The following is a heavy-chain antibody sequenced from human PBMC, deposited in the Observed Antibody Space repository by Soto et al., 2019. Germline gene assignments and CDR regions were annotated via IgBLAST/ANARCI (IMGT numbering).Heavy chain of an antibody. D-gene: IGHD1-26*01. CDR2: IYFSGST. CDR3: AHDSHGGNTYFDI. Sequence: VQLQESGPGLVRPSETLSLTCTVSGGSISSGNFYWSWIRQPPGKGLEWIGYIYFSGSTSYSPSLKIRLNISLNTSNNQFSLKLTSVTAADTAVYYCAHDSHGGNTYFDICGQGALVTVSS. J-gene: IGHJ4*02. V-gene: IGHV4-30-4*01. CDR1: GGSISSGNFY.